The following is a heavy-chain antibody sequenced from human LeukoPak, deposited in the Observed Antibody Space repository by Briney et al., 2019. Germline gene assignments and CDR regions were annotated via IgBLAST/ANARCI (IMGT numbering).Heavy chain of an antibody. CDR3: ARTPRGSYYGIDFDY. J-gene: IGHJ4*02. D-gene: IGHD1-26*01. CDR2: IYSSGST. Sequence: NTSETLSLTCTVSGGSISSYYWSWIRQPAGKGLEWIGRIYSSGSTNYNPSLKSRVTLSVDTSKNQFSLKLTSVTAADTAVYYCARTPRGSYYGIDFDYWGQGTLVTVSP. CDR1: GGSISSYY. V-gene: IGHV4-4*07.